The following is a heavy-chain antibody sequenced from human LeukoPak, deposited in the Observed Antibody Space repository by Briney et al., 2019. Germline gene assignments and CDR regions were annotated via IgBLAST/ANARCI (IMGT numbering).Heavy chain of an antibody. CDR2: IYPGDSGP. CDR1: GSIFTSYC. CDR3: GMSGDRVPLQDDVFDV. D-gene: IGHD1-26*01. Sequence: GASLQISCKVSGSIFTSYCIGWGRPLPGKGQEWMGIIYPGDSGPTYSPSFQGQVTISVDKSINTAYLQWSSLQASDTAMYYCGMSGDRVPLQDDVFDVWGQGTMVTVS. J-gene: IGHJ3*01. V-gene: IGHV5-51*01.